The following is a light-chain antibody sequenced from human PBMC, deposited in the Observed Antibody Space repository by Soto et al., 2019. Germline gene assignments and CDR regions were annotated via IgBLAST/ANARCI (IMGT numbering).Light chain of an antibody. CDR2: GAS. V-gene: IGKV3-15*01. J-gene: IGKJ2*01. Sequence: EVLMMQSPATLSVSPGQRATLSCRTSQSVGSDLAWYQQKPGQAPRLLIYGASTRATGIPGRFSGSGSGTEFTLTISSLQSEGFAVYYCQQYNDWPQYTFGRGNKLEIK. CDR3: QQYNDWPQYT. CDR1: QSVGSD.